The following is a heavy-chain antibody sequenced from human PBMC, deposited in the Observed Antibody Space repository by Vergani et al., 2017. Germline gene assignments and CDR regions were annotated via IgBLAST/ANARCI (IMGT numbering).Heavy chain of an antibody. V-gene: IGHV4-59*01. CDR2: IYYSGST. Sequence: QVQLQESGPGLVKPSETLSLTCTVSGGSISSYYWSWIRQPPGKGLEWIGYIYYSGSTNYNPSLKSRVTISVDTSKHQFSLKLSSVTAAATAVYYCARNPYCGGDCYSDAFDIWGQGTMVTFSS. CDR3: ARNPYCGGDCYSDAFDI. J-gene: IGHJ3*02. D-gene: IGHD2-21*02. CDR1: GGSISSYY.